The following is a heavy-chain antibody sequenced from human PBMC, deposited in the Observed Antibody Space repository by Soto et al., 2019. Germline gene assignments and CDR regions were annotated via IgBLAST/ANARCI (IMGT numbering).Heavy chain of an antibody. D-gene: IGHD1-7*01. V-gene: IGHV3-23*01. J-gene: IGHJ4*02. CDR1: GFTFSSYG. Sequence: EVQLLESGGGLVQPGGSLRLSCAASGFTFSSYGMTWVRQAPGKGLEWVSFSSATGAGTYYADSVKGRFTISRDNSKNTLYLQMTRLRADDTAVYYCAKDRRAGGNYGFYADCWGQGALVMVSS. CDR3: AKDRRAGGNYGFYADC. CDR2: SSATGAGT.